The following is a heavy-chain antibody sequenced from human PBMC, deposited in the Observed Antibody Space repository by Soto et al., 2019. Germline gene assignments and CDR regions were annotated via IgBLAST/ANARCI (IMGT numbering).Heavy chain of an antibody. V-gene: IGHV4-30-2*01. CDR1: GGTISGTTYS. J-gene: IGHJ4*02. CDR3: ARGQGAAAGHSNFDY. CDR2: IYDSGNT. D-gene: IGHD6-13*01. Sequence: SETLCLTCAVSGGTISGTTYSWSWHRQPPGKGLEWIGYIYDSGNTYYNPSLKSQFSISVDRSKNQFSLKLSSVTAADTAVYYCARGQGAAAGHSNFDYWGQGALVTVSS.